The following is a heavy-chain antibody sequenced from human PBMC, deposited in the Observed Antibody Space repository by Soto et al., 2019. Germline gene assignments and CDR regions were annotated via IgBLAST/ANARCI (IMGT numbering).Heavy chain of an antibody. J-gene: IGHJ3*02. Sequence: TLSLTCTVSGGSISSGGYYRKWIRQHPGKGLEWIGSIYYSGSTYYNPSLKSRVTISVDTSKNQFSLKLSSVTAADTAVYYCARDRKLPGTDAFDIWGQGTMVTVSS. D-gene: IGHD2-2*01. CDR1: GGSISSGGYY. V-gene: IGHV4-31*03. CDR2: IYYSGST. CDR3: ARDRKLPGTDAFDI.